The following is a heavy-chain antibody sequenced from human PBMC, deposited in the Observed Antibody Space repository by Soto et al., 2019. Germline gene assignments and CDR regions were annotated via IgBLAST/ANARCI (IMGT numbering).Heavy chain of an antibody. J-gene: IGHJ4*02. CDR3: ARLLGQQLVRSPLDY. V-gene: IGHV4-4*08. CDR2: IYNSGST. D-gene: IGHD6-13*01. CDR1: GGSISSYY. Sequence: SETLSLTCTVSGGSISSYYWSWIRQPPGKGLEWIGNIYNSGSTNHNPSLKSRVTISVDTSKNQFSLNLSSVTAADTAVYYCARLLGQQLVRSPLDYWGQGTLVTVSS.